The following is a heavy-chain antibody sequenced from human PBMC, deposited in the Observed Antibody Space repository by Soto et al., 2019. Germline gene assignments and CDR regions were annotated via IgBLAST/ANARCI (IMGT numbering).Heavy chain of an antibody. D-gene: IGHD2-15*01. CDR1: ACPTSSAGYC. Sequence: SQTTSLTSAVSACPTSSAGYCWSWIRLPPGKGLEWIGYIYHSGSTYYNPSLKSRVTISVDRSKNQFSLKLSSVTAADTAVYYCARVSSVAATDGWFDPWGQGTLVTVSS. CDR2: IYHSGST. CDR3: ARVSSVAATDGWFDP. J-gene: IGHJ5*02. V-gene: IGHV4-30-2*01.